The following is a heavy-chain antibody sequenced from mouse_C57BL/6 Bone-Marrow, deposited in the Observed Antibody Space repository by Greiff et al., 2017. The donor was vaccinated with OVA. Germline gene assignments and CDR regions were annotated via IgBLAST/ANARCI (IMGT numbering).Heavy chain of an antibody. CDR2: IHPNSGST. J-gene: IGHJ3*01. V-gene: IGHV1-64*01. Sequence: QVQLLPSGAELVKPGASVKLSCTASGYTFTSYWMHWVKQRPGQGLEWIGMIHPNSGSTNYNEKFKSKATLTVDTSSSTAFMKLSSLKSENSAVDYCAKDYGSSYFAYWGQGTLVTVSA. CDR3: AKDYGSSYFAY. D-gene: IGHD1-1*01. CDR1: GYTFTSYW.